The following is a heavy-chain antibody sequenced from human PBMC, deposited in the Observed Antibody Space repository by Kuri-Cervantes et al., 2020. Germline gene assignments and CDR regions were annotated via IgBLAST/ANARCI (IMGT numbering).Heavy chain of an antibody. D-gene: IGHD2-15*01. CDR1: GYTFTGYY. CDR2: INPSGGST. J-gene: IGHJ3*02. CDR3: AVGPNYCSGGSCYLDAFDI. Sequence: ASVKVSCKASGYTFTGYYMHWVRQAPRQGLEWMGIINPSGGSTSYAQKFQGRVTITADESTSTAYMELSSLRSEDTAVYYCAVGPNYCSGGSCYLDAFDIWGQGTMVTVSS. V-gene: IGHV1-46*01.